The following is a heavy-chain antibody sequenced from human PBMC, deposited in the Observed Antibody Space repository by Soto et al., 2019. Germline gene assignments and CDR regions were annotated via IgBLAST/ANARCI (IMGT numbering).Heavy chain of an antibody. V-gene: IGHV4-38-2*01. J-gene: IGHJ4*02. Sequence: SETLSLTCAVSGYSISSGYHWGCIRQPPGKGLEWIGIINHSENTYYNPSLKSRVTMSVDTSKNQFSLNLSSVTAADTAIYYCAGRYSTTHRSFDYWGQGXLVTVSS. D-gene: IGHD5-12*01. CDR1: GYSISSGYH. CDR2: INHSENT. CDR3: AGRYSTTHRSFDY.